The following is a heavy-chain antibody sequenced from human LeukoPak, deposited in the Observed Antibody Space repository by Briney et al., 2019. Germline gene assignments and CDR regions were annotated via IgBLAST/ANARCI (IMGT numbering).Heavy chain of an antibody. CDR2: IWRDGTTK. D-gene: IGHD3-9*01. CDR1: GFTFTTYA. V-gene: IGHV3-33*01. J-gene: IGHJ4*02. Sequence: GGSLRPSCVASGFTFTTYAMHWVRQVPGKGLEWVAAIWRDGTTKFYASSVKGRFTVSRDNSKNTIFLQMDSLTADDTALYYCARDRLEAVTGDDYLDYWGQGTLVTVSS. CDR3: ARDRLEAVTGDDYLDY.